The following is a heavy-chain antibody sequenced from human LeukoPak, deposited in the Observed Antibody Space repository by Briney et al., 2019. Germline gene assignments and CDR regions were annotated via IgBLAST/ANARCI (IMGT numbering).Heavy chain of an antibody. J-gene: IGHJ6*02. D-gene: IGHD6-19*01. CDR2: ISYDGSNK. Sequence: EGSLRLSCAASGFTFSSYAMHWVRQAPGKGLEWVAVISYDGSNKYYADSVKGRFTISRDNSKNTLYLQMNSLRAEDTAVYYCARERAGVRTHYYGMDVWGQGTTVTVSS. V-gene: IGHV3-30-3*01. CDR3: ARERAGVRTHYYGMDV. CDR1: GFTFSSYA.